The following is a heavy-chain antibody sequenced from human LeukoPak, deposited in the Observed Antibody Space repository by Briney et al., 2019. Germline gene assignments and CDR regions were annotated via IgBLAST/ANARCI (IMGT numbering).Heavy chain of an antibody. V-gene: IGHV1-2*02. CDR1: GYTFTDYY. D-gene: IGHD2-2*01. CDR3: ARDNLEASWGSPGDY. Sequence: ASVKVSCKASGYTFTDYYLHWVRQAPGQGLEWMGWINPNSGGTNYAQKFQGRVTLTRDTSMSTAYMEISRLTSGDTAVYYCARDNLEASWGSPGDYWGQGTLVTVYS. CDR2: INPNSGGT. J-gene: IGHJ4*02.